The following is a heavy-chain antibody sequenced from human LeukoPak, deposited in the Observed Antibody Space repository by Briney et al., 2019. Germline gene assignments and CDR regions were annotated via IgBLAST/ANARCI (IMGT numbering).Heavy chain of an antibody. CDR3: ARDPSRSCAGGNCFSS. V-gene: IGHV4-39*07. J-gene: IGHJ5*02. CDR2: VFFSGNT. D-gene: IGHD2-15*01. CDR1: GDSLSTSSYY. Sequence: SETLSLTCTVSGDSLSTSSYYWGWIRQPPGKGLEWIGSVFFSGNTYYEPSLKSRVTISVATSTNQFSLNVRSVSAADTAVYYCARDPSRSCAGGNCFSSWGQGTLVTVSS.